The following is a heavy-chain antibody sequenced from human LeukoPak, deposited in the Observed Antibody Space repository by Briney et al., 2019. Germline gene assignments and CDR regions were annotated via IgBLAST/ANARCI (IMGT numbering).Heavy chain of an antibody. V-gene: IGHV3-21*04. J-gene: IGHJ4*02. CDR3: AKDLYTSRYACCFDY. CDR1: GFTFSSYS. Sequence: GGSLRLSCTASGFTFSSYSLNWVRQAPGKGLEWVSSVSTGSNYTYYADSVKGRFTISRDNSKNMLYLQMNSLRAEDTAVYYCAKDLYTSRYACCFDYWGQGTLVTVSS. D-gene: IGHD6-13*01. CDR2: VSTGSNYT.